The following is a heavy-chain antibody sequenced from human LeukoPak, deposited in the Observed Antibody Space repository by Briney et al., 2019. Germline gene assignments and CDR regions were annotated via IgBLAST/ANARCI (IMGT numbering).Heavy chain of an antibody. Sequence: SETLSLTCTVSGGSISSSSYYWGWIRQPPGKGLEWIGSIYYSGSTYYNPSLKSRVTISVDTSKNQFSLKLSSVTAADTAVYYCARALRFLEWFGKSVWFDPWGQGTLVTVCS. CDR1: GGSISSSSYY. J-gene: IGHJ5*02. CDR2: IYYSGST. D-gene: IGHD3-3*01. V-gene: IGHV4-39*07. CDR3: ARALRFLEWFGKSVWFDP.